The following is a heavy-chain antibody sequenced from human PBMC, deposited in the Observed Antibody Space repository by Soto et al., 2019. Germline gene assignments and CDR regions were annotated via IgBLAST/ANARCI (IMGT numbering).Heavy chain of an antibody. CDR3: ARLVAERIDLWNGYLNHLDY. CDR2: VYYSGTT. V-gene: IGHV4-59*08. D-gene: IGHD3-3*01. CDR1: GGSRVNYY. Sequence: SSETLSLTCSVAGGSRVNYYGNCVRQPPGKGLEWIGQVYYSGTTTYNASLKSRVSMSIDTSNNQFSLKLNSVTAADTAVYYCARLVAERIDLWNGYLNHLDYWGQGMLVTVSS. J-gene: IGHJ4*02.